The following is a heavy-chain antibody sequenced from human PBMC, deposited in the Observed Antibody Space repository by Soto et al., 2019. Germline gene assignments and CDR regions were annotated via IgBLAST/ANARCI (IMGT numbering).Heavy chain of an antibody. D-gene: IGHD6-19*01. V-gene: IGHV1-3*01. CDR1: GYTFTSYA. CDR3: ARVVGIAVDDY. J-gene: IGHJ4*02. Sequence: QVQLVQSGAEVKKPGASVKVSCQASGYTFTSYAMHWVRQSPGQRLEWMGWINAGNGNTKYSQKFQGRVTIPRDTSASTSYMEMSSLRSEDTAVYYCARVVGIAVDDYWGQGTLVTVSS. CDR2: INAGNGNT.